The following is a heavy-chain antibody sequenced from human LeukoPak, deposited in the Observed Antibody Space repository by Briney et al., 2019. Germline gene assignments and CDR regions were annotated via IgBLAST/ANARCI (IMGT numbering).Heavy chain of an antibody. CDR3: ARDQVGGWLGLEGYYFDY. J-gene: IGHJ4*02. CDR1: GDSVSSNSAA. V-gene: IGHV6-1*01. Sequence: SQTLSLTCAISGDSVSSNSAAWNWIRQSPSRGLEWLGRTYYRSKWYNEYAVSVKSRITINPDTSKNQFSLQLNSVTPEDTAVYYCARDQVGGWLGLEGYYFDYWGQGTLVTVSS. D-gene: IGHD6-19*01. CDR2: TYYRSKWYN.